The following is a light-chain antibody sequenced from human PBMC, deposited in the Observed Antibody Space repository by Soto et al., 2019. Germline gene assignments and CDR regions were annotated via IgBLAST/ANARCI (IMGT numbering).Light chain of an antibody. CDR3: QQYNNCPPWT. CDR1: QSVSSN. J-gene: IGKJ1*01. CDR2: GAS. V-gene: IGKV3-15*01. Sequence: EILMTQSPATLSVSPGERATLSCRASQSVSSNLAWYQQKPGQAPRLLIYGASTRATGIPARFSGSGSGTEVTLTISSLQSEDFAVSYCQQYNNCPPWTFGQGTKVEIK.